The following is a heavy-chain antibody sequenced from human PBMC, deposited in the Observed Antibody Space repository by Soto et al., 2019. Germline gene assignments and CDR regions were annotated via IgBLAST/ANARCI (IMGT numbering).Heavy chain of an antibody. D-gene: IGHD2-2*03. CDR2: ISGSGGST. Sequence: PWVSLRLSCAASGLTFSSYAMSWVRQAPGKGLEWVSAISGSGGSTYYADSVKGRFTISRDNSKNTLYLQMNSLRAEDTAVYYSARKAGYCSSTSCYLGAFDIWGQGPMVTDSS. CDR1: GLTFSSYA. V-gene: IGHV3-23*01. J-gene: IGHJ3*02. CDR3: ARKAGYCSSTSCYLGAFDI.